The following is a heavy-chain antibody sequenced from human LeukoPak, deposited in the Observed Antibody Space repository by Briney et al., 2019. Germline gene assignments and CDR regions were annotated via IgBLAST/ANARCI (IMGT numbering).Heavy chain of an antibody. CDR3: ARDTGPITGYSSTWYWFDP. V-gene: IGHV4-31*03. CDR2: IYYSGST. Sequence: SQTLSLTCTVSGGSISSGGYYWSWIRQHPGKGLEWIGYIYYSGSTYYNPSLKSRVTISVDTSKNQFSLKLSSVTAADTAVYYCARDTGPITGYSSTWYWFDPWGQGTLVTVSS. CDR1: GGSISSGGYY. D-gene: IGHD6-13*01. J-gene: IGHJ5*02.